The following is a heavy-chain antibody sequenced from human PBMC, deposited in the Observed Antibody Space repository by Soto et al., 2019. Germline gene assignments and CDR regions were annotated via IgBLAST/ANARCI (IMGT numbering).Heavy chain of an antibody. CDR1: GFTFSSYA. CDR2: ISGSGGST. Sequence: GGSLRLSCAASGFTFSSYAMSWVRQAPGKGLEWVSAISGSGGSTYYADSVKGRFTISRDSSKNTLYLQMNSLRAEDTAVYYCAKSGYYDSSGYYYGYWGQGTLVTVSS. D-gene: IGHD3-22*01. V-gene: IGHV3-23*01. CDR3: AKSGYYDSSGYYYGY. J-gene: IGHJ4*02.